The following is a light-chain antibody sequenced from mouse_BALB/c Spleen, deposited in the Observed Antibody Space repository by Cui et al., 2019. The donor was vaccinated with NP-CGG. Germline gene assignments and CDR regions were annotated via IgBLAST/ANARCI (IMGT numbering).Light chain of an antibody. J-gene: IGLJ1*01. V-gene: IGLV1*01. CDR3: ALWYSNHWV. Sequence: QAVVTQESALTTSPGETATLTCRSSTGAVTTSNYANWVQEKSDHLFTGLIGGTNNRAPGVPARFSGSLIGDKAALTITGAQTEDEAIYFCALWYSNHWVFGGGTKLTVL. CDR2: GTN. CDR1: TGAVTTSNY.